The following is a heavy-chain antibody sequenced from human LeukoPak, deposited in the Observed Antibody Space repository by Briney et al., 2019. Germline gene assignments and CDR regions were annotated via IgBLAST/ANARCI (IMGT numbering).Heavy chain of an antibody. J-gene: IGHJ5*02. CDR1: GYTFTSYG. V-gene: IGHV1-3*01. D-gene: IGHD1-14*01. Sequence: GASVKVSCKASGYTFTSYGISWVRQAPGQGLEWMGWINAGNGNTKYSQKFQGRVTITRDTSASTAYMELSSLRSEDTAVYYCARGPAEPGNWFDPWGQGTLVTVSS. CDR3: ARGPAEPGNWFDP. CDR2: INAGNGNT.